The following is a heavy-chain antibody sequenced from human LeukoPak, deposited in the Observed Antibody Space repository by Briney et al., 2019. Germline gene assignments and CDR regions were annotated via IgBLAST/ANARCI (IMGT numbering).Heavy chain of an antibody. CDR2: INHSGST. V-gene: IGHV4-34*01. CDR3: AVGSVDNDY. CDR1: GGSFSGYY. Sequence: AVTLSLTCAVYGGSFSGYYWSWIRQPPGKGLEGIGEINHSGSTNYNPALKSRVTISVDTSENQFSLKLSSVTAADTAVYYCAVGSVDNDYWGQGTLVTVSS. D-gene: IGHD2-15*01. J-gene: IGHJ4*02.